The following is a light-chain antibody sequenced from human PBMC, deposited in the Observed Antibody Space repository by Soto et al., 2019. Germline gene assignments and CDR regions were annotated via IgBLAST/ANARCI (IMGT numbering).Light chain of an antibody. Sequence: DIQMTQSPSTLSASPVDKFMMNFLCVRDIHTWLALYQQKPGKAPELLIYGASNRATGIPDRFRGSGSGTDFTLTISRLEPEDFAVYYCQQYGSSGTFGQGTKVDIK. CDR1: RDIHTW. V-gene: IGKV1-5*01. J-gene: IGKJ1*01. CDR3: QQYGSSGT. CDR2: GAS.